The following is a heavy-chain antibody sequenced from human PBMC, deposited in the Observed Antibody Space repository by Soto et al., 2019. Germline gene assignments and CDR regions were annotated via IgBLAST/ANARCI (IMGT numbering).Heavy chain of an antibody. D-gene: IGHD3-3*01. CDR3: ARAYDFWSGYSHYGMAV. V-gene: IGHV1-69*01. CDR1: GGTFSSYA. Sequence: QVQLVQSGAEVKKPGSSVKVSCKASGGTFSSYAISWVRQAPGPGLEWMGGVIPIFGTANYAQRFQGRVTITADEATSTAYMELSSLRSEDTAVYYCARAYDFWSGYSHYGMAVWGQGATVTVSS. CDR2: VIPIFGTA. J-gene: IGHJ6*02.